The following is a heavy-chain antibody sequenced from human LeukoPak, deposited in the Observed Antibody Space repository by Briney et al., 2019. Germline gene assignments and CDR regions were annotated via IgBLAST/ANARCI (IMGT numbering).Heavy chain of an antibody. D-gene: IGHD3-22*01. CDR2: FDPEDGET. CDR1: GYTLTELS. Sequence: ASVKVSCKVSGYTLTELSMHWVRQAPGRGLEWMGGFDPEDGETIYAQKFQGRVTMTEDTSTDTAYMELSSLRSEDTAVYYCATERGSSGYPDYWGQGTLVTVSS. V-gene: IGHV1-24*01. CDR3: ATERGSSGYPDY. J-gene: IGHJ4*02.